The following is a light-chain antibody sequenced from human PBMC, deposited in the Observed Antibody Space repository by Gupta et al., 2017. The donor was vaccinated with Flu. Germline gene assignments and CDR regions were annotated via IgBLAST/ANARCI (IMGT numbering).Light chain of an antibody. V-gene: IGKV1-16*01. J-gene: IGKJ4*01. Sequence: DIQMTQSPSSLSASVGDRVTVTCRASQGLDFYVAWFQHKPGQAPKPLIYDASSLQSGVPSRFSASRSGTDFSLTITNLQPEDFATYYCQQYHTYPPTFGGGTKVGSN. CDR2: DAS. CDR1: QGLDFY. CDR3: QQYHTYPPT.